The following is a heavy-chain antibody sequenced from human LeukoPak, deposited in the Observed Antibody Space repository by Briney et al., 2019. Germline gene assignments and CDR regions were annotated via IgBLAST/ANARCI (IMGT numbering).Heavy chain of an antibody. CDR1: GYTFTGYY. Sequence: ASVKVSCKASGYTFTGYYMHWVRQAPGQGPEWMGWINPNSGGTNYAQKFQGRVTMTRDTSISTAYMELSRLRSDDTAVYYCAIGAYYDFWSGLGFDPWGQGTLVTVSS. CDR3: AIGAYYDFWSGLGFDP. J-gene: IGHJ5*02. CDR2: INPNSGGT. D-gene: IGHD3-3*01. V-gene: IGHV1-2*02.